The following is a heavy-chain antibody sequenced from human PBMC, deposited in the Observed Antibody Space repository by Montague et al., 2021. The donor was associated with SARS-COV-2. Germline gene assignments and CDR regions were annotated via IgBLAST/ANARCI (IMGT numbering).Heavy chain of an antibody. CDR2: IDWDDEK. D-gene: IGHD5-12*01. Sequence: PALVKPTQTLTLTCTFSGFSRSTSGMCVSWIRQPPGKALEWLALIDWDDEKYYSTSLKTRLTISKDTSKNQVVLTMTNMDPVDTATYYCARTQIVDIYYYYGMDVWGQGTTVTVSS. J-gene: IGHJ6*02. CDR1: GFSRSTSGMC. V-gene: IGHV2-70*01. CDR3: ARTQIVDIYYYYGMDV.